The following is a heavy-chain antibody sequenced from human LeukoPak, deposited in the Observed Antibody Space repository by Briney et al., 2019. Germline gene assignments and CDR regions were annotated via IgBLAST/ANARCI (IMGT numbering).Heavy chain of an antibody. CDR1: GYTFTSYA. D-gene: IGHD6-19*01. J-gene: IGHJ6*02. V-gene: IGHV1-3*01. CDR3: ARDGGWQYYYGMDV. Sequence: GGSLRLSCKASGYTFTSYAMHWVRQAPGQRLEWMGWINAGNGNTKYSQKFQGRVTITRDTSASTAYMELSSLRSEDTAVYYCARDGGWQYYYGMDVWGQGTTVTVSS. CDR2: INAGNGNT.